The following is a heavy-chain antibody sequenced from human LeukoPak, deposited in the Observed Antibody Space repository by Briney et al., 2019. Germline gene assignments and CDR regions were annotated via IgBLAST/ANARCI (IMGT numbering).Heavy chain of an antibody. J-gene: IGHJ5*02. CDR1: GFSISSDSY. CDR2: IYYSGAT. D-gene: IGHD3-3*01. Sequence: PSETLSLTCAVSGFSISSDSYWGWIRQPPGKGLEWIGTIYYSGATYYSPSLKIRVTISLDTSKNHFSLRLTSVTAADTAVYYCAKFGSDSGRGFDPWGQGTLVTVSS. CDR3: AKFGSDSGRGFDP. V-gene: IGHV4-38-2*01.